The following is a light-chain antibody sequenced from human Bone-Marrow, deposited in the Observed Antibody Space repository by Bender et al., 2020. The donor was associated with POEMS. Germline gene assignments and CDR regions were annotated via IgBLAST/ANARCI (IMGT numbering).Light chain of an antibody. CDR1: SSNTGSGYD. CDR2: GYN. Sequence: QSVLTQPPSVSGAPGQRVTISCTGSSSNTGSGYDINWYQHLPGTAPKLLIYGYNNRPSGVPDRFSGSKSGTSASLAITGLQAEDEGDYYCCSYVDDGIWVFGGGTKLTVL. V-gene: IGLV1-40*01. CDR3: CSYVDDGIWV. J-gene: IGLJ3*02.